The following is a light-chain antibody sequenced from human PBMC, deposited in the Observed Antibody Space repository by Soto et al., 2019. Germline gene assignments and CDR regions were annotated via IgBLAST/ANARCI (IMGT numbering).Light chain of an antibody. V-gene: IGLV1-47*01. Sequence: QSVLTQPPSAPGNPGPRLTISCSGSTSNILRNYVYWYRQLPGTAPRLLISMNDQRPSGVPDRFSGSKSGTSASLAISGLRSEDEADYYCASWDDSLSGYVFGTGTKVTVL. CDR1: TSNILRNY. J-gene: IGLJ1*01. CDR2: MND. CDR3: ASWDDSLSGYV.